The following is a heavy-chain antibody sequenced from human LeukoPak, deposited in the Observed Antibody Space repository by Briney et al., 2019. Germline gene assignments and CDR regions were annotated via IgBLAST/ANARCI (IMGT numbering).Heavy chain of an antibody. CDR2: IIPILGIA. D-gene: IGHD2-2*01. Sequence: ASVKVSCKASGGTFSSYAISWVRQAPGQGLEWMGRIIPILGIANYAQKFQGRVTITADKSTSTAYMELSSLRSEDTAVYYCARGGGVPAATGDYYYYYYMDVWGKGTTVTVSS. CDR3: ARGGGVPAATGDYYYYYYMDV. V-gene: IGHV1-69*04. J-gene: IGHJ6*03. CDR1: GGTFSSYA.